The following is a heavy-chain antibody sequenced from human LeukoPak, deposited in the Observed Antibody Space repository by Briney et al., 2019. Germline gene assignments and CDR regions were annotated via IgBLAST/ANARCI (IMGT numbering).Heavy chain of an antibody. CDR2: IFPSGGEI. Sequence: PGGSLRLSCAASGFTFSTFAMIWVRQPPGKGLEWVSSIFPSGGEIHYADSVRGRFTISRDNSKNTLYLQMNSLRAEDTAVYYCAKEGAAAAVLDYWGQGTLVTVSS. CDR3: AKEGAAAAVLDY. D-gene: IGHD6-13*01. J-gene: IGHJ4*02. V-gene: IGHV3-23*01. CDR1: GFTFSTFA.